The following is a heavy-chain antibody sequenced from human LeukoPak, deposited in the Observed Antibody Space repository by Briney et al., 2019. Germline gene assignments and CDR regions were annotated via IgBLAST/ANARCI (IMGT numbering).Heavy chain of an antibody. CDR2: ISPSGDIL. CDR3: ARDDYYDSSGYYPD. V-gene: IGHV3-23*01. CDR1: GFTFSSHG. J-gene: IGHJ4*02. Sequence: GGSLRLSCAASGFTFSSHGMNWVSQAPGKGLEWVSGISPSGDILYYADSVKGQFTISRDNSKNTVYLQMNSLRAEDTAVYYCARDDYYDSSGYYPDWGQGTLVTVSS. D-gene: IGHD3-22*01.